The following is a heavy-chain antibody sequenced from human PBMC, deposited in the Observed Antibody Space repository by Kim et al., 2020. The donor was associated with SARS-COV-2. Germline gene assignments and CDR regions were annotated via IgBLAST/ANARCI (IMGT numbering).Heavy chain of an antibody. CDR1: GFTFSSYG. J-gene: IGHJ3*02. V-gene: IGHV3-30*18. Sequence: GGSLRLSCAASGFTFSSYGMHWVRQAPGKGLEWVAVISYDGSNKYYADSVKGRFTISRDNSKNTLYLQMNSLRAEDTAVYYCAKLGQGYGRNNDAFDIWGQGTMVTVSS. CDR3: AKLGQGYGRNNDAFDI. CDR2: ISYDGSNK. D-gene: IGHD5-18*01.